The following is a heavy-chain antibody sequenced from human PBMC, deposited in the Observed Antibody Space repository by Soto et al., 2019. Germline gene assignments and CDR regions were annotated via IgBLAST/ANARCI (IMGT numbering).Heavy chain of an antibody. CDR2: INHSGST. V-gene: IGHV4-34*01. D-gene: IGHD6-19*01. J-gene: IGHJ1*01. CDR3: ATSRGYSSGWYRRSPPSSPEYFQH. Sequence: ASETLSLTCAVYGGSFSGYYWSWIRQPPGKGLEWIGEINHSGSTNYNPSLKSRVTISVDTSKNQFSLKLSSVTAADTAVYYCATSRGYSSGWYRRSPPSSPEYFQHWGQGTLVTVSS. CDR1: GGSFSGYY.